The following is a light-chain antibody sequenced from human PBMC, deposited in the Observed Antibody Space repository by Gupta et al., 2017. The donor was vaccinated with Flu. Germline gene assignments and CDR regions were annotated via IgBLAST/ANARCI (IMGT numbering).Light chain of an antibody. J-gene: IGLJ3*02. V-gene: IGLV1-47*01. CDR1: NSNIGGNK. CDR3: ASWDDSLSGSWV. Sequence: QSVLNQPSPSSGTPGPAVPISCSGSNSNIGGNKVYWCQQLPGPAPKLLIYRRNQRPSGGPTRFSGSKSGTSASLAISGLRSEDEADYYCASWDDSLSGSWVFGGGTKLTVL. CDR2: RRN.